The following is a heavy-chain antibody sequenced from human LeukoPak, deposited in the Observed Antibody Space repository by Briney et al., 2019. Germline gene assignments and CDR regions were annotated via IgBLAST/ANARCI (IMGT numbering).Heavy chain of an antibody. CDR3: AKVSGYSYPDYYFDY. J-gene: IGHJ4*02. D-gene: IGHD5-18*01. CDR1: GYSISSGYY. CDR2: IYHSGST. Sequence: SETLSLTCTVSGYSISSGYYWGWIRQPPGKGLEWIGSIYHSGSTYYNPSLKSRVTISVDTSKNQFSLKLSSVTAADTAVYYCAKVSGYSYPDYYFDYWGQGTLVTVS. V-gene: IGHV4-38-2*02.